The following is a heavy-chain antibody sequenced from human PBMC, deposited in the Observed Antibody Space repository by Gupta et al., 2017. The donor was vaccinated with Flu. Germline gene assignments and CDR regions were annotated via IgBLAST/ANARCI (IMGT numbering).Heavy chain of an antibody. V-gene: IGHV4-34*01. D-gene: IGHD6-6*01. J-gene: IGHJ6*02. CDR3: ARGPEYSSSPTRWNYYYYGMDV. Sequence: EWIGEINHIGSTNYNPSLKSRVTTSVDTSKNQFSLKLSSVTAADTAVYYCARGPEYSSSPTRWNYYYYGMDVWGQGATVTVSS. CDR2: INHIGST.